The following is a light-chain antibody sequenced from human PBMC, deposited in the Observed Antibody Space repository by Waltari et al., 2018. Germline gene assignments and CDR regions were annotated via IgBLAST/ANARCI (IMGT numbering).Light chain of an antibody. J-gene: IGKJ2*01. CDR2: GAS. CDR1: QRLTKNY. CDR3: QQYGSSVLYT. V-gene: IGKV3-20*01. Sequence: EIVLTQSPVTLSLSPGERATLSCRTSQRLTKNYLAWYQQKPGQAPRLLIYGASSRAAGIPDRFSGSGSGTDFTLTISRLEPEDFAVYYCQQYGSSVLYTFGQGTKLEIK.